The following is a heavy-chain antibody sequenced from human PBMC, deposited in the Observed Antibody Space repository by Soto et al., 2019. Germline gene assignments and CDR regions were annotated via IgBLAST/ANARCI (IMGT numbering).Heavy chain of an antibody. J-gene: IGHJ4*02. CDR1: GFTFSSHW. Sequence: EVQLVESGGDLVQPAGSLRLSCAASGFTFSSHWMHWVRQAPGKGLVWVSRVNSDGSSTSYADSVKGRFTISRNNAKNILYLQMNRLRGADTAVYYYARGGCGCVTCYSYSPYEYWGQGTLVAV. V-gene: IGHV3-74*01. D-gene: IGHD2-15*01. CDR2: VNSDGSST. CDR3: ARGGCGCVTCYSYSPYEY.